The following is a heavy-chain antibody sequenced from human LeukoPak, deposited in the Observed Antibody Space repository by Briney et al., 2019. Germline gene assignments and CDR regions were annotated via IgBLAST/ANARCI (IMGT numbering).Heavy chain of an antibody. CDR3: GAEWLLRPVRGDPYYFDY. CDR2: ISGSGGST. J-gene: IGHJ4*02. D-gene: IGHD6-19*01. Sequence: GGSLRLSCAASGFTFSSYAVSWVRQAPGKGLEWVSDISGSGGSTYYADSVKGRFTISRDNSKNTLYLQMNSLRAEDTAVYYCGAEWLLRPVRGDPYYFDYWGQGTLVTVSS. CDR1: GFTFSSYA. V-gene: IGHV3-23*01.